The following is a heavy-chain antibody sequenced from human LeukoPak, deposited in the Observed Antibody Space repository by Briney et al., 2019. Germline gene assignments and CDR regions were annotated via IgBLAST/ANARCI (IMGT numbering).Heavy chain of an antibody. CDR3: VRGVARSSKFHFSYYFDY. CDR2: IYHSGST. CDR1: GGSFSGYY. V-gene: IGHV4-34*01. J-gene: IGHJ4*02. D-gene: IGHD6-6*01. Sequence: PSETLSLTCAVYGGSFSGYYWSWIRQPPGKGLEWIGEIYHSGSTNYNPSLKSRVTISVDTSKNQFSLKLSSVTAADTAVYYCVRGVARSSKFHFSYYFDYWGQGTLVTVSS.